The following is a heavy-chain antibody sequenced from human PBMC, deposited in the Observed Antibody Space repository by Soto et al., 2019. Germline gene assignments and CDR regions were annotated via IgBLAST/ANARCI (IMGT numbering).Heavy chain of an antibody. J-gene: IGHJ3*02. CDR1: GRTFSSYA. D-gene: IGHD3-22*01. V-gene: IGHV1-69*13. CDR2: IIPIFGTA. Sequence: PVKVSCKASGRTFSSYAISWVRQAPGQGLEWMGGIIPIFGTANYAQKFQGRVTITADESTSTAYMELSSLRSEDTAVYYCARPARRYYDSSGYDLGVGAFDIWGQGTMVTVSS. CDR3: ARPARRYYDSSGYDLGVGAFDI.